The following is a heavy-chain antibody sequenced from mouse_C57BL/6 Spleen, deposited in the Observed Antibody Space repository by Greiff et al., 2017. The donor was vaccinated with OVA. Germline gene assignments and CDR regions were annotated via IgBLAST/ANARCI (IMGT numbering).Heavy chain of an antibody. J-gene: IGHJ1*03. CDR2: ISYSGST. CDR3: ARNWDFDV. Sequence: VQLKESGPGMVKPSQSLSLTCTVTGYSITSGYDWHWIRHFPGNKLDWMGYISYSGSTNYNPSLKSRISITHDTSKNHFFLRLNSVTTEDTATYYCARNWDFDVWGTGTTVTVSS. CDR1: GYSITSGYD. V-gene: IGHV3-1*01.